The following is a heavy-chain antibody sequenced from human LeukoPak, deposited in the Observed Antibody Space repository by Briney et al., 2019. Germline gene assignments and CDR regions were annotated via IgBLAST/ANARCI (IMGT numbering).Heavy chain of an antibody. D-gene: IGHD3-22*01. Sequence: ASVKVSCKASGYTFTSYYMHWVRQAPGQGLEWMGIINPSGGSTSYAQKFQGRVTMTRDTSTSTVYMELSSPRSEDTAVYYCARVRYYDSSGYYDNDAFDIWGQGTMVTVSS. V-gene: IGHV1-46*01. J-gene: IGHJ3*02. CDR2: INPSGGST. CDR1: GYTFTSYY. CDR3: ARVRYYDSSGYYDNDAFDI.